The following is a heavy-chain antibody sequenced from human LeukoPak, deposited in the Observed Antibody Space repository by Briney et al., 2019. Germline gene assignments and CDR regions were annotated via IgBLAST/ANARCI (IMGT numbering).Heavy chain of an antibody. CDR2: INPSSGGT. Sequence: ASVKVSCKAAGYTFTDYYMHWVRQAPGQGLEWMGRINPSSGGTNYAQKFQGRVTMTRDTSITTAYMELSRLTSDDTAVYYCARWGGLDASDIWGQGTMVTVSS. CDR3: ARWGGLDASDI. V-gene: IGHV1-2*06. J-gene: IGHJ3*02. CDR1: GYTFTDYY. D-gene: IGHD3-16*01.